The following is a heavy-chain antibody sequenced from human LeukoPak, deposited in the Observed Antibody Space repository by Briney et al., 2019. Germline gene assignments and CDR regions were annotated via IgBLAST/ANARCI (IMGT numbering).Heavy chain of an antibody. V-gene: IGHV3-23*01. CDR2: ISGTGGST. J-gene: IGHJ5*02. CDR1: GFTFSSFA. CDR3: VKGDYDVLTGWNNWFDP. D-gene: IGHD3-9*01. Sequence: PGGSLRLSCAASGFTFSSFAMSWVRQAPGKGLEWVSAISGTGGSTFYAGSVKGRFTISRDNSKYTLFLQMNSLRAEDTALYFCVKGDYDVLTGWNNWFDPWGQGTLVTVSS.